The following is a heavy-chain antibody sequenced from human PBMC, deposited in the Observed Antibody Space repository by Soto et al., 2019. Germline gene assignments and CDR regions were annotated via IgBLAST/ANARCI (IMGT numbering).Heavy chain of an antibody. CDR2: INSDGSST. J-gene: IGHJ4*02. V-gene: IGHV3-74*03. Sequence: EVQLVESGGGLVQPGGSLRLSCTASGFTSSNYWMHWVRQPPGKGLVWVSRINSDGSSTTYADSVKGRFTISRDNAKNTLYLQMDSLRAEDTAVYYCARVETCNSISCYSVFESWGQGTLVTVSS. D-gene: IGHD2-2*01. CDR1: GFTSSNYW. CDR3: ARVETCNSISCYSVFES.